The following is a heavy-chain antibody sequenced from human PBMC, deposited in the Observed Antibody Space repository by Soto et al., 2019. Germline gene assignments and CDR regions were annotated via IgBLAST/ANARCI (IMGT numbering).Heavy chain of an antibody. CDR3: ARAPGATVTTEYYFDY. J-gene: IGHJ4*02. V-gene: IGHV3-13*01. D-gene: IGHD4-17*01. CDR1: GFTFSSYD. CDR2: IGTAGDT. Sequence: GGSLRLSCAASGFTFSSYDMHWVRQATGKGLEWVSAIGTAGDTYYPGSVKGRFTISRENAKNSLYLQMNSLRAGDTAVYYCARAPGATVTTEYYFDYWGQGTLVTVSS.